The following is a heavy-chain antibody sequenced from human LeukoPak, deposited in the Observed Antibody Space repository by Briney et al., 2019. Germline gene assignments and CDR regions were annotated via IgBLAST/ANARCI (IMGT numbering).Heavy chain of an antibody. J-gene: IGHJ4*02. Sequence: GGSLRLSCTVSGFTVSSNSMSWVRQAPGKGLEWVSFSDSVKGRFTISRDNSKNTLYLQMNSLRAEDTAVYYCAKDVTIFGVVIIGAAFDYWGQGTLVTVSS. D-gene: IGHD3-3*01. CDR3: AKDVTIFGVVIIGAAFDY. CDR1: GFTVSSNS. V-gene: IGHV3-53*01.